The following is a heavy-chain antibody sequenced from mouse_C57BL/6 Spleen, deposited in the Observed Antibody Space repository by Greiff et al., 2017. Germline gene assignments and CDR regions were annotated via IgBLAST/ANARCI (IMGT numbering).Heavy chain of an antibody. V-gene: IGHV1-20*01. J-gene: IGHJ4*01. CDR2: INPYNGDT. CDR1: GYSFTGYF. Sequence: VQLQQSGPELVKPGDSVKISCKASGYSFTGYFMNWVMQSHGKSLEWIGRINPYNGDTFYNQKFKGKATLTVDKSSSTAHMELPSLTSEDSAVXYCARDYAMDYWGQGTSVTVSS. CDR3: ARDYAMDY.